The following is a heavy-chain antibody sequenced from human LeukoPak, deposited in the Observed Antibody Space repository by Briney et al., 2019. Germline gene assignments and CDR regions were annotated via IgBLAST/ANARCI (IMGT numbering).Heavy chain of an antibody. V-gene: IGHV3-23*01. CDR2: VNGNGVST. CDR3: ARDKGTTCIDN. J-gene: IGHJ4*02. CDR1: GFTFSSYA. D-gene: IGHD4-17*01. Sequence: GGSLRLSCAASGFTFSSYAMNWVRQAPGMGLDWVSTVNGNGVSTYYADSVKGRFTISRDNSKNTLYLQMNSLRAEDTAVYYCARDKGTTCIDNWGQGALVTVSS.